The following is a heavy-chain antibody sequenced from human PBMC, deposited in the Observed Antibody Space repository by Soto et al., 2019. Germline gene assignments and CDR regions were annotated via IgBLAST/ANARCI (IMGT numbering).Heavy chain of an antibody. V-gene: IGHV4-4*02. CDR2: IYHSGST. CDR3: AREYTYGSNFFDC. D-gene: IGHD2-2*02. Sequence: SETLSLTCAVSSGSISSSNWWSWVRQPPGKGLEWIGEIYHSGSTNYNPSLKSRVTISVDKSKNQFSLKLSSVTAADTAVYYCAREYTYGSNFFDCWGQGALVTVS. J-gene: IGHJ4*02. CDR1: SGSISSSNW.